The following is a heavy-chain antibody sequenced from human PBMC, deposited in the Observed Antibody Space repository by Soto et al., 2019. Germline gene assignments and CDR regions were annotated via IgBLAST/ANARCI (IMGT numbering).Heavy chain of an antibody. CDR3: ARRRAGSGYYFDH. D-gene: IGHD3-22*01. J-gene: IGHJ4*02. Sequence: QVQLVESGGGVVQPGGSLRLSCVASGFTFSTYAIHWVRQAPGKGLEWVALVSVDGSLEYYADSVKGRSTVSRDNSKSTLYFQMNSLRPEATAFYYCARRRAGSGYYFDHWGQGTLVTVSS. CDR2: VSVDGSLE. CDR1: GFTFSTYA. V-gene: IGHV3-30-3*01.